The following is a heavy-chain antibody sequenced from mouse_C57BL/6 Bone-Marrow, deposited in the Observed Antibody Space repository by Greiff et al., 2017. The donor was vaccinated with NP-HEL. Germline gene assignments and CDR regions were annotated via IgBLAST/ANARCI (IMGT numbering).Heavy chain of an antibody. J-gene: IGHJ2*01. Sequence: EVQLVESGGDLVKPGGSLKLSCAASGFTFSSYGMSWVRQTTDKRLEWVATISSGGSYTYYTDSVKGRVTISRDNAKNTLYLQMSSLKAEDTAMYYCASHGGSNYDYFDYWGQGTTLTVSS. D-gene: IGHD2-5*01. CDR1: GFTFSSYG. V-gene: IGHV5-6*01. CDR3: ASHGGSNYDYFDY. CDR2: ISSGGSYT.